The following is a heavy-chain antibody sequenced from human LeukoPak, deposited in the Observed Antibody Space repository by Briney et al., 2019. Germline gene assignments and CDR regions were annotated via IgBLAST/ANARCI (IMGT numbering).Heavy chain of an antibody. D-gene: IGHD3-22*01. CDR3: ARDLHAYYYDSSGHFDY. V-gene: IGHV1-18*01. CDR1: GYTFTKYG. J-gene: IGHJ4*02. CDR2: ISSNNGNT. Sequence: ASVKVSCKASGYTFTKYGIIWVRQAPGQGPEWMGWISSNNGNTNYAQKLQGRVTMTTDTSTSTAYMELRSLRSDDTAVYYCARDLHAYYYDSSGHFDYWGQGTLVTVSS.